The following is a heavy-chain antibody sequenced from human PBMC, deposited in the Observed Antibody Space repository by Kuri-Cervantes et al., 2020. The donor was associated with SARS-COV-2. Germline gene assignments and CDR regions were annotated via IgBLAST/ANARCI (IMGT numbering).Heavy chain of an antibody. Sequence: GESLKISCSASGFTFNNYDMSWVRQAPGKGLEWVSGIGSYGVTTYYADSVKGRFTISRDNSKNTLYLQMNSLRAEDTAVYYCAREEVLAVAGTGGFDYWGQGTLVTVSS. CDR3: AREEVLAVAGTGGFDY. D-gene: IGHD6-19*01. CDR1: GFTFNNYD. CDR2: IGSYGVTT. J-gene: IGHJ4*02. V-gene: IGHV3-23*01.